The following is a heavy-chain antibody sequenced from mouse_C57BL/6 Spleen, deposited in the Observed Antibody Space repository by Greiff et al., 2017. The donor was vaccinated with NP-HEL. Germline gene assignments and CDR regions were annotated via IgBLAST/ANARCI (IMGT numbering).Heavy chain of an antibody. V-gene: IGHV5-16*01. D-gene: IGHD3-1*01. CDR2: INYDGSST. J-gene: IGHJ1*03. CDR3: ARHRRYFDC. CDR1: GFTFSDYY. Sequence: EVKLMESEGGLVQPGSSMKLSCTASGFTFSDYYMAWVRQVPEKGLEWVANINYDGSSTYYLDSLKSRFIISRDNAKNILYLQMSSLKSEDTATYYCARHRRYFDCWGTGTTVTVAS.